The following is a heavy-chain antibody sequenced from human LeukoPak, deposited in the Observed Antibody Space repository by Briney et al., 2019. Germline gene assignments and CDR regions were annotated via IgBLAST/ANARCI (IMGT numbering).Heavy chain of an antibody. CDR1: GGSFSGYY. J-gene: IGHJ4*02. CDR2: INHSGST. D-gene: IGHD2-15*01. Sequence: SETLSLTCAVYGGSFSGYYWSWIRHPPGKGLEWNGEINHSGSTNYNPSLKSQVPISVDPSKSQFSLKLSSVTAADTAVYYCARGSGYCSGGSCVKDYWGQGTLVTVSS. V-gene: IGHV4-34*01. CDR3: ARGSGYCSGGSCVKDY.